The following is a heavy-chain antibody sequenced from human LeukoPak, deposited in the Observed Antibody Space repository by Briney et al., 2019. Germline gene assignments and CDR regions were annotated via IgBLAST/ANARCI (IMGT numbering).Heavy chain of an antibody. CDR3: ARDSIVVVPAAHFDY. CDR2: ISAYNGNT. Sequence: ASVKVSCKASGYTFPSYDINWVRQAPGQGLEWMGWISAYNGNTNYAQKLQGRVTMTTDTSTSTAYMELRSLRSDDTAVYYCARDSIVVVPAAHFDYWGQGTLVTVSS. D-gene: IGHD2-2*01. CDR1: GYTFPSYD. J-gene: IGHJ4*02. V-gene: IGHV1-18*01.